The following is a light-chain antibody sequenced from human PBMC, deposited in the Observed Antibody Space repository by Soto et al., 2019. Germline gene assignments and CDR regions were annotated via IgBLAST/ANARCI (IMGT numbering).Light chain of an antibody. Sequence: QLVLTQSSSASASLGSSGKLTCTLSSEHKNYIIAWHQQQPGKAPRFLMKLESIGRNNKGSGDPDRFLGSSSGADRYLTISNLQSEDEADYYFETWDSNTHVVFGCGTKVTVL. CDR3: ETWDSNTHVV. V-gene: IGLV4-60*03. CDR2: LESIGRN. CDR1: SEHKNYI. J-gene: IGLJ2*01.